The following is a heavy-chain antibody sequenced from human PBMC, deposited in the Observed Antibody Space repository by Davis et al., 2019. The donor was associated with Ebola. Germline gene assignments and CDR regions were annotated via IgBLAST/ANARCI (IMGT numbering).Heavy chain of an antibody. J-gene: IGHJ4*02. D-gene: IGHD4-11*01. CDR3: TTTTTVFDY. CDR2: IWYDGSNK. Sequence: GESLKISCAASGFTFSSYGMHRVRQAPGKGLEWVAVIWYDGSNKYYADSVKGRFTISRDNSKNTLYLQMNSLRAEDTAVYYCTTTTTVFDYWGQGTLVTVSS. V-gene: IGHV3-33*01. CDR1: GFTFSSYG.